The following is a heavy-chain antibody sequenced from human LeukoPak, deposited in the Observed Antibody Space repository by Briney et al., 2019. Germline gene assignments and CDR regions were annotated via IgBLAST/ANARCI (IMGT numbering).Heavy chain of an antibody. D-gene: IGHD3-10*01. CDR1: GYTFISYG. V-gene: IGHV1-18*01. J-gene: IGHJ5*02. Sequence: GASVKVSCKASGYTFISYGLSWVRQAPGQGLEWMGWISAYNDNTNYAQKLQGRVTMTTDTSTSTAYMELRSLRSDDTAVYYCARVRAVRGVTYNWFDPWGQGTLVTVSS. CDR3: ARVRAVRGVTYNWFDP. CDR2: ISAYNDNT.